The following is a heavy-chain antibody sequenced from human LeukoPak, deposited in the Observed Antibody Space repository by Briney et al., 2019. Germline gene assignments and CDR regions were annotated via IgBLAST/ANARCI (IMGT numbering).Heavy chain of an antibody. CDR3: TREMVMIDY. Sequence: GGSLRLSCAASGFTFSSYVMSWVRQAPGKGLEWVANIKQDGSEKYYVGSVKGRFTISRDNAKSSLYLQMNSLRAEDTAVYYCTREMVMIDYWGQGNLVTVSS. D-gene: IGHD3-22*01. J-gene: IGHJ4*02. CDR2: IKQDGSEK. CDR1: GFTFSSYV. V-gene: IGHV3-7*03.